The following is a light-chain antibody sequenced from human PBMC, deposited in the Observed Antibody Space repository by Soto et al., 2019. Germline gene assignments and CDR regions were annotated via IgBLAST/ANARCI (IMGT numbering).Light chain of an antibody. J-gene: IGKJ5*01. CDR3: QHYDDWPPIT. V-gene: IGKV3D-15*01. CDR2: GAS. Sequence: EMVMTQSPATLSVSPGERATLSCRASQSVSSKLAWYQQKPGQAPRLLIYGASTRATGIPARFSGSGSGTDFTLTVSSLQSEDFAVYYFQHYDDWPPITFGRGTQLEIK. CDR1: QSVSSK.